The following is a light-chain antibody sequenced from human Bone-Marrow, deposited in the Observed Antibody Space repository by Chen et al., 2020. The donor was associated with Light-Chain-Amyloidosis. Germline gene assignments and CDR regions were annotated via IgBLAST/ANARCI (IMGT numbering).Light chain of an antibody. CDR1: NLGSTS. V-gene: IGLV3-21*02. CDR2: DDS. J-gene: IGLJ3*02. CDR3: QVWDRSSDRPV. Sequence: SSVLTQPSPVSVAPGQTATIACGGNNLGSTSVHWSQQTPGQAPLLVVYDDSDRPSGIPERLSGSNSGNTATLTISRVEAGDEADYYCQVWDRSSDRPVFGGGTKLTVL.